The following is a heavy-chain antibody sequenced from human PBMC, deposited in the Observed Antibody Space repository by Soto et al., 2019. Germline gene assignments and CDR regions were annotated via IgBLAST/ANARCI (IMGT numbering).Heavy chain of an antibody. CDR1: GYTFTGYY. D-gene: IGHD3-9*01. V-gene: IGHV1-2*04. J-gene: IGHJ4*02. CDR2: INPNSGGT. CDR3: ARGPISLIETDFDY. Sequence: ASVKVSCKASGYTFTGYYMHWVRQAPGQGLEWMGWINPNSGGTNYAQKFQGWVNMTRDTSISTAYMELSRLRSDDTAVYYCARGPISLIETDFDYWGQGTLVTVSS.